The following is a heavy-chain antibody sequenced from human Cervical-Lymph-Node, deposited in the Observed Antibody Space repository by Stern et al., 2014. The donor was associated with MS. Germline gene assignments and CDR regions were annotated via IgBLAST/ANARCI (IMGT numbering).Heavy chain of an antibody. CDR2: IIPMFGTT. CDR3: ATTCH. Sequence: VQLVESGPEVKKPGSSVKLSCKASGGTFSDVINWVRQAPGQGLDWMGGIIPMFGTTNYAQKFQGRVKITADESMTTGYMELTSLTSEDTALYYCATTCHWGQGTLITVSS. D-gene: IGHD3-16*01. CDR1: GGTFSDV. V-gene: IGHV1-69*01. J-gene: IGHJ4*02.